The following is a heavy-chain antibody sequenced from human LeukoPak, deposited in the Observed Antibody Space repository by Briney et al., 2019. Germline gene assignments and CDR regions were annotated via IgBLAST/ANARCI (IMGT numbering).Heavy chain of an antibody. V-gene: IGHV1-2*02. CDR1: GYTFTGYY. Sequence: ASVKVSCKASGYTFTGYYMHWVRQAPGQGLEWMGWINPNSGGTNYAQKFQGRVTMTRDTSISTAYMELSRLRSDDTAVYYCARVPRYYYDSSDHRTFDYWGQGTLVTVSS. J-gene: IGHJ4*02. CDR3: ARVPRYYYDSSDHRTFDY. D-gene: IGHD3-22*01. CDR2: INPNSGGT.